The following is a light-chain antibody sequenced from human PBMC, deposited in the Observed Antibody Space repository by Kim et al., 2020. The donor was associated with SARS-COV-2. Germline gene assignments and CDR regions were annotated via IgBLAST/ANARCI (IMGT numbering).Light chain of an antibody. J-gene: IGKJ2*02. Sequence: DIQMTQSPSSLSASVGDRVTITCRASQSISSYLNWYQQKPGKAPKLLIYAASSLQSGVPSRFSGSGSGTDFTLTISSLQPEDFATYYCQQSCSAPCTFGQGTKLEI. CDR2: AAS. CDR1: QSISSY. V-gene: IGKV1-39*01. CDR3: QQSCSAPCT.